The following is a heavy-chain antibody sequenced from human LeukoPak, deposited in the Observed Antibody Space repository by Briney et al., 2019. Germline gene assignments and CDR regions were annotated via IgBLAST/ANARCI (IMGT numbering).Heavy chain of an antibody. Sequence: SETLSLTCTVSGGSISSYYWSWIRQPPGKGLEWIGYIYYSGSTNYNPSLKNRVTISVDTSKNQFSLKLSSVTAADTAVYYCARGFRLRFLEWLYPNDAFDIWGQGTMVTVSS. CDR3: ARGFRLRFLEWLYPNDAFDI. V-gene: IGHV4-59*01. J-gene: IGHJ3*02. CDR2: IYYSGST. CDR1: GGSISSYY. D-gene: IGHD3-3*01.